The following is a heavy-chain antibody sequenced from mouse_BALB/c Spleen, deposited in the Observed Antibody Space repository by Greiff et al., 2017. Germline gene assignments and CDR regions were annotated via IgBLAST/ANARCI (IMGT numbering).Heavy chain of an antibody. D-gene: IGHD1-1*01. CDR1: GYSITSDYA. J-gene: IGHJ4*01. CDR2: ISYSGST. CDR3: ARFDYYGSSYYAMDY. V-gene: IGHV3-2*02. Sequence: EVMLVESGPGLVKPSQSLSLTCTVTGYSITSDYAWNWIRQFPGNKLEWMGYISYSGSTSYNPSLKSRISITRDTSKNQFFLQLNSVTTEDTATYYCARFDYYGSSYYAMDYWGQGTSVTVSS.